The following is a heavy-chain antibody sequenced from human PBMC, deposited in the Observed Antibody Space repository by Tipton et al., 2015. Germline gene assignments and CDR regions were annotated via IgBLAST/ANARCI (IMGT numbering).Heavy chain of an antibody. Sequence: TLSLTCTVSGGSMSGYYWNWIRQPPGKGLEWIGSISHSGNTYYNPSLKSRVTMSRDTPKNQFSLKLTSVTAADAAVYYCACQDYDSLTRDYQTVDYWGQGTLVTVSS. CDR3: ACQDYDSLTRDYQTVDY. D-gene: IGHD3-9*01. V-gene: IGHV4-59*04. CDR1: GGSMSGYY. J-gene: IGHJ4*02. CDR2: ISHSGNT.